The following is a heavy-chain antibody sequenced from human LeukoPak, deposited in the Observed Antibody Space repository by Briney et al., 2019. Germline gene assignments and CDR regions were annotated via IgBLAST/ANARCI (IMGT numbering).Heavy chain of an antibody. V-gene: IGHV4-59*01. D-gene: IGHD3-3*02. CDR3: ARGSFMAVPEY. CDR1: GGSISSYY. J-gene: IGHJ4*02. Sequence: SETLSHTCTVSGGSISSYYWSWIRQPPGKGLEWIGYIYYSGSTNYNPSLKSRVTISVDTSKNQFSLKLSSVTAADTAVYYCARGSFMAVPEYWGQGTLVTVSS. CDR2: IYYSGST.